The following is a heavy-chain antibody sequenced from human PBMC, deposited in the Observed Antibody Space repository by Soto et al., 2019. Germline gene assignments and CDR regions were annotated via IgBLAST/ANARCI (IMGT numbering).Heavy chain of an antibody. V-gene: IGHV4-39*01. J-gene: IGHJ4*02. Sequence: SETLSLTCTVSGGSISSSSYYWGWIRQPPGKGLEWIGSIYYSGSTYYNPSLKSRVTISVDTSKNQFSLKLSSVTAADTAVYYCARHEAYVLVCEYWGQGTLVTVSS. CDR3: ARHEAYVLVCEY. D-gene: IGHD2-15*01. CDR1: GGSISSSSYY. CDR2: IYYSGST.